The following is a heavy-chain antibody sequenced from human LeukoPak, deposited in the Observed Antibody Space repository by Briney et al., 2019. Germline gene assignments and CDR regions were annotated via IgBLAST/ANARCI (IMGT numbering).Heavy chain of an antibody. CDR3: ARLGGPAKIDY. V-gene: IGHV4-39*01. J-gene: IGHJ4*02. CDR1: GGSISSSSYY. Sequence: SETLSLTCTVSGGSISSSSYYWGWIRQPPGKGLEWIGSIYYSGSTYYNPSLKSRVTISVDTSKNQFSLKLSSVTAADTAVYYCARLGGPAKIDYWGQGTLVTVSS. D-gene: IGHD3-16*01. CDR2: IYYSGST.